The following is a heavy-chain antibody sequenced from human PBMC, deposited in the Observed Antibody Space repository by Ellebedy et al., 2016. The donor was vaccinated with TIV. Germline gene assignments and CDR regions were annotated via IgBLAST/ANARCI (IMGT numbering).Heavy chain of an antibody. CDR3: ASWDFDY. Sequence: PGGSLRLSCAASGLTFSRYGMHWIRQAPAKGLEWVAVIWYDGSIKYLADSVKGRFTISRDNFNNTRYLQRNSLRAEDTAVYWCASWDFDYWGQGTLVTVSS. J-gene: IGHJ4*02. D-gene: IGHD7-27*01. CDR2: IWYDGSIK. CDR1: GLTFSRYG. V-gene: IGHV3-33*01.